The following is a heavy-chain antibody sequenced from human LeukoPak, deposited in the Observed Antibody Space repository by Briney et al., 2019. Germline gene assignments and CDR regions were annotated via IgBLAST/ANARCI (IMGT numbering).Heavy chain of an antibody. D-gene: IGHD2-15*01. CDR3: ARGYCSGGSCYSHFDY. CDR1: GFTFDDYA. Sequence: GRSLRLSCAASGFTFDDYAMHWVRQAPGKGLEWVSGISWNSGSIGYADSVKGRFTISRDNAKNSLYLQMNSLRAEDTAVYYCARGYCSGGSCYSHFDYWGQGTLVTVSS. V-gene: IGHV3-9*01. J-gene: IGHJ4*02. CDR2: ISWNSGSI.